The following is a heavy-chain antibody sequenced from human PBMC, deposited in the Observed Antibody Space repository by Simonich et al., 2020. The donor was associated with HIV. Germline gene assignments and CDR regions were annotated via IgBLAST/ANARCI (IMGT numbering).Heavy chain of an antibody. V-gene: IGHV5-51*01. Sequence: EVQLVQSGAEVKKPGESLQISCKGSGYSFTSYWIVWVRQMPGKGLEWMRISFPGDSDTKYSPSFQGQVTISADKYISTAYLQWSSLKASDTAMYYCAKSNGNWFDPWGRGTLVTVSS. CDR3: AKSNGNWFDP. J-gene: IGHJ5*02. CDR1: GYSFTSYW. CDR2: SFPGDSDT. D-gene: IGHD7-27*01.